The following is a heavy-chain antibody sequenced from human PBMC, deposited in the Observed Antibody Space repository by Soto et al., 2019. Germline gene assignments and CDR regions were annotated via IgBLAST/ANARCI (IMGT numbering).Heavy chain of an antibody. CDR3: ARVADPTTPLEVDY. CDR2: IYYSGST. J-gene: IGHJ4*02. Sequence: PXETLSLTCVLSGCPISSGGYYWSWIRQHPGKGLEWIGYIYYSGSTYYNPSLKSRVTISVDTSKNQFSLKLSSVTAADTAVYYCARVADPTTPLEVDYWGQGTLFTVSS. D-gene: IGHD5-12*01. V-gene: IGHV4-31*11. CDR1: GCPISSGGYY.